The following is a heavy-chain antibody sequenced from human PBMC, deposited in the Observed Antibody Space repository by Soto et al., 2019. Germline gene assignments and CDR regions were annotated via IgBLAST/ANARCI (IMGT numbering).Heavy chain of an antibody. J-gene: IGHJ3*01. CDR1: GFFISSGNY. CDR2: IFHGGNT. CDR3: ARARWYDAFDV. Sequence: KTSETLSLTCAVYGFFISSGNYWGWIRKPPGKGLEWIGSIFHGGNTYYNPSLKSRVTISVDMSKNQFSLKLNSVTAADTAVYYCARARWYDAFDVWGQGTVVTVSS. D-gene: IGHD2-15*01. V-gene: IGHV4-38-2*01.